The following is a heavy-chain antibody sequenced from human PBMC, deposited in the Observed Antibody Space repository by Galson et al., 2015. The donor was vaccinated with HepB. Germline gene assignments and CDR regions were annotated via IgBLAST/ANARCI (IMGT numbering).Heavy chain of an antibody. CDR1: GFTFSSYS. Sequence: SLRLSCAASGFTFSSYSMNWVRQAPGKGLEWVSSISSSSSYIYYADSVKGRFTISRDNAKNSLYLQMNSLRAEDTAVYYCARSSSSWPYYYYYYMDVWGKGTTVTVSS. CDR2: ISSSSSYI. J-gene: IGHJ6*03. D-gene: IGHD6-13*01. V-gene: IGHV3-21*01. CDR3: ARSSSSWPYYYYYYMDV.